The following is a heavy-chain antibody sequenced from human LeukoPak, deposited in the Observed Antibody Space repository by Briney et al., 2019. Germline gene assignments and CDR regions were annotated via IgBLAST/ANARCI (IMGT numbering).Heavy chain of an antibody. CDR2: IYYSGTT. Sequence: TSETLSLTCTVSGGSISSSSYYWGWIRQPPGKGLEWIGSIYYSGTTNYNPSLKSRVTISMDTSKNQFSLKLSSVTIADTAVYYCARAGSYGSGSYNYYFDYWAREPWSPSPQ. CDR1: GGSISSSSYY. J-gene: IGHJ4*02. V-gene: IGHV4-39*07. CDR3: ARAGSYGSGSYNYYFDY. D-gene: IGHD3-10*01.